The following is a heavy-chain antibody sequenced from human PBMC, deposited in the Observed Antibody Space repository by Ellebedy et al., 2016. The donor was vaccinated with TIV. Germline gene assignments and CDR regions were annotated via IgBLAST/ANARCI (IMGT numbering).Heavy chain of an antibody. Sequence: GGSLRLXXAASGFSFSTYWMTWVRQAPGKGLEWEANIKEDGSEKYYVDSVKGRFTISRDNAKNSLYLQMNSLRAEDTAVYYCARDRGGAWFDPWGQGTLVTVSS. V-gene: IGHV3-7*01. CDR2: IKEDGSEK. J-gene: IGHJ5*02. CDR1: GFSFSTYW. CDR3: ARDRGGAWFDP. D-gene: IGHD2-15*01.